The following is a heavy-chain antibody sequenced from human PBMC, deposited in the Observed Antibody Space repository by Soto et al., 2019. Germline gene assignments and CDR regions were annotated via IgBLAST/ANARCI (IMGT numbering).Heavy chain of an antibody. J-gene: IGHJ6*02. V-gene: IGHV6-1*01. CDR3: ARTQGFMDV. CDR2: TYFRSKWYN. Sequence: LSLTCAISGDSVSSNSAAWNWIRQSPSRGLEWLGRTYFRSKWYNEYAVFVRGRITINPDTSKNQFSLQLNSVTPEDTAVYYCARTQGFMDVWGQGTTVTVSS. CDR1: GDSVSSNSAA.